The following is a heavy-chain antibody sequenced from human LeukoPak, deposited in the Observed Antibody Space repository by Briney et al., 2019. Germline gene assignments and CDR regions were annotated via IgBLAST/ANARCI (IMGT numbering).Heavy chain of an antibody. CDR3: VKEGGSPGGFDF. D-gene: IGHD2-15*01. Sequence: GGSLRLSCAASGFNFSDYSMNWVRQAPGKGLEWVSSISSRSSYIFYADSVQGRFTISRDNTKNSLYLQMNSLTVEDTAVYYCVKEGGSPGGFDFWGQGTMVTVSS. V-gene: IGHV3-21*01. CDR1: GFNFSDYS. J-gene: IGHJ3*01. CDR2: ISSRSSYI.